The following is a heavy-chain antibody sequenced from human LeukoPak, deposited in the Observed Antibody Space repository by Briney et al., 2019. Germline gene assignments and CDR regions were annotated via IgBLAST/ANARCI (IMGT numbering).Heavy chain of an antibody. V-gene: IGHV3-30*18. CDR2: ISYDGSNK. Sequence: GGSLRLSCAASGFTFSSYGMHWVRQAPGKGLEWVAVISYDGSNKYYADSVKGRFTISRDNAKNSLYLQMNSLRAEDTALYYCAKDMERAYGSAYYYYYGMDVWGQGTTVTVSS. CDR3: AKDMERAYGSAYYYYYGMDV. D-gene: IGHD3-10*01. CDR1: GFTFSSYG. J-gene: IGHJ6*02.